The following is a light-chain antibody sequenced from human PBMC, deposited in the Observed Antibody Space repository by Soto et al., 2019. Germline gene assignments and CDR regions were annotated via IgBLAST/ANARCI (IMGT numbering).Light chain of an antibody. J-gene: IGKJ4*02. CDR1: QSVTKY. V-gene: IGKV3-11*01. CDR2: DTS. Sequence: EIVLTQSPATLSLSPGERATLSCRASQSVTKYLAWYQQKPGQAPRLLIFDTSNRPTGIPARFSGSGSGTDLTLTIRPGKSDDCEFYFCQRHHTWLPLGGGPRVEI. CDR3: QRHHTWLP.